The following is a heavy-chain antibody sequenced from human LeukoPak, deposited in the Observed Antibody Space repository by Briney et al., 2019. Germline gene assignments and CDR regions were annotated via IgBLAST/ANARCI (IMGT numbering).Heavy chain of an antibody. CDR2: IYSDGIST. CDR1: GFTFSSYW. J-gene: IGHJ4*02. CDR3: AREGGSYSNYFDY. V-gene: IGHV3-74*01. Sequence: GGSLRLSCAASGFTFSSYWMHWVRQAPGKGLVWVSRIYSDGISTSYADSVKGRFTISRDNAKNTLYLQMNSLKAEDTAIYYCAREGGSYSNYFDYWGQGTLVTVSS. D-gene: IGHD1-26*01.